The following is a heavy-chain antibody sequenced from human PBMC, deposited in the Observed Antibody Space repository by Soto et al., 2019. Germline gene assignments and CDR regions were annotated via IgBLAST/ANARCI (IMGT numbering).Heavy chain of an antibody. CDR2: ISGSGDST. V-gene: IGHV3-23*01. Sequence: EVQLLESGGGLVHPGGSLRLSCAASGFTFSSYAMSWVRQAPGKGLEWVSVISGSGDSTYYADSVKGRFTISRDNSKNTLYLQMNSLRAEDTAVYYCARRTSGWYLDYWGQGTLVTVSS. CDR1: GFTFSSYA. D-gene: IGHD6-19*01. CDR3: ARRTSGWYLDY. J-gene: IGHJ4*02.